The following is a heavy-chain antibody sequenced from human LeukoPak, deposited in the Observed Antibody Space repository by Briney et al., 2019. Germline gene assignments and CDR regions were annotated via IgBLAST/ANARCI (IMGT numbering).Heavy chain of an antibody. J-gene: IGHJ6*03. CDR2: INQDGSEK. Sequence: PGGSLRLSCTDSGFTFSRYSMSWVRQAPGKGLEWVANINQDGSEKYSVDSVRGRFTISRDNVKNSLYLQMNSLRVEDTAVYYCARGRYMDVWGKGTTVTISS. CDR1: GFTFSRYS. V-gene: IGHV3-7*04. CDR3: ARGRYMDV.